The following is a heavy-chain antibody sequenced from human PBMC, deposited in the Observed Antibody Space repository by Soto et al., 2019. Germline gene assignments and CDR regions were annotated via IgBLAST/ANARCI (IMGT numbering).Heavy chain of an antibody. V-gene: IGHV1-46*01. CDR3: ARALDSGSYYGWFDP. Sequence: QVQLVQSGAEVKKPGASVKVSCKASGYTFTSYYMHWVRQAPGQGLEWMGRINPSGGSTSYAQKFKGRVTMTRDTSTSTVYMELSRLRSEDTAVYYCARALDSGSYYGWFDPWGQGTLVTVSS. CDR2: INPSGGST. D-gene: IGHD3-10*01. J-gene: IGHJ5*02. CDR1: GYTFTSYY.